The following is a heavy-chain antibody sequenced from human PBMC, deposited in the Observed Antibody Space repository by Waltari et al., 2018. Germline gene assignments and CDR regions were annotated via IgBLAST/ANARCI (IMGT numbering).Heavy chain of an antibody. V-gene: IGHV4-39*01. CDR2: IYYSGST. CDR3: ARRARENAFDI. Sequence: QLQLQESGPGLVKPSETLSLTCTVSGGSISCSSYYWSCIRQPPGKGLEWIGSIYYSGSTYYNPSLKSRVTISVDTSKNQFSLKLSSVTAADTAVYYCARRARENAFDIWGQGTMVTVSS. J-gene: IGHJ3*02. CDR1: GGSISCSSYY. D-gene: IGHD5-12*01.